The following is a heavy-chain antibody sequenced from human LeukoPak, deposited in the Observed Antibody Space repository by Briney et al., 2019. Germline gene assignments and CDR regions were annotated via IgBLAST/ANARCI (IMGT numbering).Heavy chain of an antibody. D-gene: IGHD2-8*01. V-gene: IGHV3-9*01. J-gene: IGHJ4*02. CDR3: AKGNGEIVSYYFDY. CDR2: ISWNSGSI. Sequence: PGGSLRLSCAASGLTFDDYAMHWVRQAPGKGLEWVSGISWNSGSIGYADSVKGRFTISRDNAKNSLYLQMNSLRAEDTALYYCAKGNGEIVSYYFDYWGQGTLVTVSS. CDR1: GLTFDDYA.